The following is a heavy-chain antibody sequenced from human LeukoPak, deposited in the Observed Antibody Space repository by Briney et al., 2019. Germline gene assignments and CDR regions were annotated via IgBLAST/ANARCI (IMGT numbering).Heavy chain of an antibody. CDR3: ARHGAIAAAGAAFDY. D-gene: IGHD6-13*01. J-gene: IGHJ4*02. Sequence: SETLSLTCAVYGGSFSGYYWSWIRQPPGKGLEWIGEINHSGSTNYNPSLKSRVTISVDTSKNQFSLKLSSVTAADTAVYYCARHGAIAAAGAAFDYWGQGTLLTVSS. CDR2: INHSGST. CDR1: GGSFSGYY. V-gene: IGHV4-34*01.